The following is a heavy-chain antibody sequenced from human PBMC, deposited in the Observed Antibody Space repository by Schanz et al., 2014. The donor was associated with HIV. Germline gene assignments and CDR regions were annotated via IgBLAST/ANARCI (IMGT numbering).Heavy chain of an antibody. V-gene: IGHV1-2*02. CDR3: ARGSCSGGTCYSGDH. CDR2: INPNSGGT. Sequence: QVQLVQSGAEVKKPGASVKVSCKASGYTFTGYYMHWVRQAPGQGLEWMGWINPNSGGTNYAQNLQARVTMTADTFPSPAYMELRSLSSDDTAVYYCARGSCSGGTCYSGDHWGQGTLVTVSS. J-gene: IGHJ4*02. CDR1: GYTFTGYY. D-gene: IGHD2-15*01.